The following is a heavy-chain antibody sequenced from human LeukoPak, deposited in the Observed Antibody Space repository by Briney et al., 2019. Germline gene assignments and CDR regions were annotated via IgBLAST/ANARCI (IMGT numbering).Heavy chain of an antibody. D-gene: IGHD6-6*01. Sequence: PGGSLRLSCAASGFTFSDYYMSWIRQAPGKGLEWVSYISGSSSFTKYADSVKGRFTISRDNAKNSLYLQMSSLRAEDTAVYYCARDDGGRHTSSLDYWGQGTLVAVSS. CDR2: ISGSSSFT. J-gene: IGHJ4*02. CDR3: ARDDGGRHTSSLDY. V-gene: IGHV3-11*06. CDR1: GFTFSDYY.